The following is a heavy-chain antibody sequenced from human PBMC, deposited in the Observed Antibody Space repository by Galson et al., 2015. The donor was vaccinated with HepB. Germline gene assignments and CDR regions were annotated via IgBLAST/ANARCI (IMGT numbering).Heavy chain of an antibody. CDR2: ITPILGIA. V-gene: IGHV1-69*10. Sequence: SVKVSCKASGGTFSSYAISWVRQAPGQGLEWMGGITPILGIANYAQKFQGRVTITADKSTSTAYMELSSLRSEDTAVYYCARDRRGVGATTSHFDYWGQGTLVTVSS. CDR1: GGTFSSYA. J-gene: IGHJ4*02. D-gene: IGHD1-26*01. CDR3: ARDRRGVGATTSHFDY.